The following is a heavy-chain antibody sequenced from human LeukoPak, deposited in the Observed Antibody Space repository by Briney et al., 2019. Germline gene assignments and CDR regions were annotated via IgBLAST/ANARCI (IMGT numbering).Heavy chain of an antibody. Sequence: GRSLRLSCTASGFTFGDYAMSWFRQAPGKGLEWVGFIRSKAYGGTTEYAASVKGRFTISRDDSKSIAYLQMNSLKTEDTAVYHCTRDVTLTWFDPWGQGTLVTVSS. CDR3: TRDVTLTWFDP. D-gene: IGHD4-23*01. V-gene: IGHV3-49*03. J-gene: IGHJ5*02. CDR1: GFTFGDYA. CDR2: IRSKAYGGTT.